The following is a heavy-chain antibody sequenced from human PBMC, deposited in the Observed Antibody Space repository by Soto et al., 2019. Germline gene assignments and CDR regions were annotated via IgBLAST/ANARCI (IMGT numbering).Heavy chain of an antibody. V-gene: IGHV1-18*04. CDR1: GYPFTSYG. J-gene: IGHJ4*02. Sequence: SLQASCKASGYPFTSYGIRWVRQAPGQGLEWMGWISAYNGNTNYAQKLQGRVTMTTDPSTSTAYMELRSLRSDDTAVYYCARGGASGGSYHKDYFGDWGQGTLVT. D-gene: IGHD1-26*01. CDR2: ISAYNGNT. CDR3: ARGGASGGSYHKDYFGD.